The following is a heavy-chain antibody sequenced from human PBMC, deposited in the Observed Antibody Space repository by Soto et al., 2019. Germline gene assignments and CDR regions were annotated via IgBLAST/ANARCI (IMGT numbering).Heavy chain of an antibody. J-gene: IGHJ4*02. V-gene: IGHV1-2*02. CDR2: INPGRGVT. Sequence: GASVKVSCKASGYSFTKYHMHWVRQAPGQGLEWMGWINPGRGVTNQAQKFQGRVTMTRDTSITTTYMELNSLTSDDTAVYYCARVAGHKNARFDTWGQGALVTVSS. CDR3: ARVAGHKNARFDT. D-gene: IGHD1-1*01. CDR1: GYSFTKYH.